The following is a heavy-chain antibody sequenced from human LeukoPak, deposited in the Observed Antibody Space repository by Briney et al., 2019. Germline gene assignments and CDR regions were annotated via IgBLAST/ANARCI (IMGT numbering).Heavy chain of an antibody. V-gene: IGHV4-59*08. Sequence: SETLSLTCTVSGGSISSYYWSRIRQPPGKGLEWIGYIYYSGSTNYNPSLKSRVTISVDTSKNQFSLKLSSVTAADTAVYYCARHYYSSGSFEYWGQGTLVTVSS. CDR2: IYYSGST. J-gene: IGHJ4*02. D-gene: IGHD3-10*01. CDR1: GGSISSYY. CDR3: ARHYYSSGSFEY.